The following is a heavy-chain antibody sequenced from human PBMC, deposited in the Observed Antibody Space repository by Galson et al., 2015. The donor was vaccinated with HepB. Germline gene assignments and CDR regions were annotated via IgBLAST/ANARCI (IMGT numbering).Heavy chain of an antibody. V-gene: IGHV5-51*03. Sequence: QSGAEVKKPGESLKISCKGSGYTFTSSWIGWVRQMPGAGLEWVGIIKPGDSETRYSPSFQGQVTISADKSITTAYLQWSSLKASDTAMYYCARSDFIMTGYYNFPLYNWFDPWGQGTLVTVSS. CDR3: ARSDFIMTGYYNFPLYNWFDP. D-gene: IGHD3-9*01. J-gene: IGHJ5*02. CDR1: GYTFTSSW. CDR2: IKPGDSET.